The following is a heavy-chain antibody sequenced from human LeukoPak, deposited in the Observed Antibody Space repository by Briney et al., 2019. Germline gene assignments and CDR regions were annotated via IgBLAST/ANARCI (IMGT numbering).Heavy chain of an antibody. V-gene: IGHV1-2*02. J-gene: IGHJ6*02. CDR3: AREIDEDYYYYYGMDV. CDR2: INPNSGGT. CDR1: GGTFSGYY. Sequence: GASVKVSCKASGGTFSGYYTHWVRQAPGQGLEWMGWINPNSGGTNYAQKFQGRVTMTRDTSASTAYMELSSLRSEDTAVYYCAREIDEDYYYYYGMDVWGQGTTVTVSS.